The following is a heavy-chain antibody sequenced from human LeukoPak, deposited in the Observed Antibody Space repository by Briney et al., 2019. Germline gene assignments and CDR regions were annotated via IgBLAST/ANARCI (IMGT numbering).Heavy chain of an antibody. Sequence: GGSLRLSCAASGFTFNNFGVHWVRQAPGKGLEWVAVISYDGSNKYYADSVKGRFTISRDNSKNSLYLQMNSLRAEDTAVYYCAREDSTVTTPIDYWGQGTLVTVSS. V-gene: IGHV3-30*03. CDR3: AREDSTVTTPIDY. CDR1: GFTFNNFG. CDR2: ISYDGSNK. J-gene: IGHJ4*02. D-gene: IGHD4-17*01.